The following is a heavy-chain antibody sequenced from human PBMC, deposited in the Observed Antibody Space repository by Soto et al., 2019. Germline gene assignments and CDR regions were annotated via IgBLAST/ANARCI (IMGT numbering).Heavy chain of an antibody. CDR1: GFTFSSYG. Sequence: VGSLRLSCAASGFTFSSYGMHWVRQAPGKGLEWVAVIWYDGSNKYYADSVKGRFTISRDNSKNTLYLQMNSLRAEDTAVYYCARDLGIYDILTGYFNFDYWGQGTLVTVSS. CDR2: IWYDGSNK. CDR3: ARDLGIYDILTGYFNFDY. V-gene: IGHV3-33*01. D-gene: IGHD3-9*01. J-gene: IGHJ4*02.